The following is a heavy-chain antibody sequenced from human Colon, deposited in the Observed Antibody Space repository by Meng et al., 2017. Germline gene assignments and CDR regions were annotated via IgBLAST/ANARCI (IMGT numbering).Heavy chain of an antibody. CDR2: INEDGRRT. CDR3: ARGGLEPFDY. CDR1: CLSISNYW. Sequence: SVCDLLQPGGVLGLPDAASCLSISNYWFHWVRQAPGKGLVWVSRINEDGRRTNYADSVKGRFTVSRDDAKNTLYLQMNILRPEDTAVYYCARGGLEPFDYWGQGTLVTVSS. J-gene: IGHJ4*02. D-gene: IGHD1-1*01. V-gene: IGHV3-74*01.